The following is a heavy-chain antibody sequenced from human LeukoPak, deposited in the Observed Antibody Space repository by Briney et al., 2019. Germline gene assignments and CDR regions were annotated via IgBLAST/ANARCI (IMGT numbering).Heavy chain of an antibody. Sequence: PGGSLRLSCSASGFTFSSYAMHWVRQAPGKGLEYVSAISSNGGSTYYADSVKGRFTISRDNSKNTLYLQMSSLRAEDTAVYYCVKDSRGYSSGWYYFDYWGQGTLVTVSS. CDR3: VKDSRGYSSGWYYFDY. J-gene: IGHJ4*02. CDR2: ISSNGGST. V-gene: IGHV3-64D*06. CDR1: GFTFSSYA. D-gene: IGHD6-19*01.